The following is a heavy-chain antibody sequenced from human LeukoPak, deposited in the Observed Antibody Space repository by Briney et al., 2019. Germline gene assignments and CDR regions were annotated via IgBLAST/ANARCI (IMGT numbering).Heavy chain of an antibody. CDR3: ARAGYDSSGYSTYYFDY. D-gene: IGHD3-22*01. V-gene: IGHV4-31*03. J-gene: IGHJ4*01. CDR2: IYYSGCT. Sequence: SETLSLTCTVSGGSISSGGYYWSWIRQHPGKGLEWIGYIYYSGCTYYDPSLKSRVTISIDTSKNQFSLKLSSVTAADTAVYYCARAGYDSSGYSTYYFDYWGQEPWSPSPQ. CDR1: GGSISSGGYY.